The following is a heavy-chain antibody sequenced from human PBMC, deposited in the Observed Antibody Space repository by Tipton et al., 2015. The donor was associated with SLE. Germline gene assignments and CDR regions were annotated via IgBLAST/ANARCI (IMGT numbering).Heavy chain of an antibody. CDR3: ARDGGLGYCTNGVCPSDL. CDR1: GGPISSSSYY. D-gene: IGHD2-8*01. Sequence: LRLSCTVSGGPISSSSYYWGWIRQPPGKGLEWIGSIYYSGSTYYNPSLKSRVTISVDTSKNQFSLKLSSVTAADTAVYYCARDGGLGYCTNGVCPSDLWGRGTLVTVSS. J-gene: IGHJ2*01. CDR2: IYYSGST. V-gene: IGHV4-39*07.